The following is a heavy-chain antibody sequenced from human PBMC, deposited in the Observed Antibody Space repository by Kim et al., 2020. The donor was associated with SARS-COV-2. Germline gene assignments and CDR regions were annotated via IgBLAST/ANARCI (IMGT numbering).Heavy chain of an antibody. CDR3: ARGSIYYYGSGSYYSPQYFDY. D-gene: IGHD3-10*01. CDR1: GGSFSGYY. V-gene: IGHV4-34*01. J-gene: IGHJ4*02. CDR2: INHSGGT. Sequence: SETLSLTCAVYGGSFSGYYWNWIRQPPGKGLEWIGEINHSGGTNYNPSLKSRVTISVDTSKNQFSLKLSSVTAADTAVYYCARGSIYYYGSGSYYSPQYFDYWGQGTLVTVSS.